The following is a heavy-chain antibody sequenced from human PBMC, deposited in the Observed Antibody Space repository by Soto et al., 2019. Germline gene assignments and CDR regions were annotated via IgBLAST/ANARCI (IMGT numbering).Heavy chain of an antibody. CDR3: AKGVVATPRPGYWYFDL. J-gene: IGHJ2*01. Sequence: EVQVLESGGGLVQPGGSLRLSCAASGSTFKIYAMSWVRQAPGKGLEWVSAISGGGAYTYYADSVKGRFTISRDNSEHTLYLQMNGLSAEDTAIYYCAKGVVATPRPGYWYFDLWGRGTLVTVSS. CDR1: GSTFKIYA. V-gene: IGHV3-23*01. CDR2: ISGGGAYT.